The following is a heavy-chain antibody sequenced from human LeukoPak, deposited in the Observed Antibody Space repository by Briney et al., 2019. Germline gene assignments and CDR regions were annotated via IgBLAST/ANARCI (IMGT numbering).Heavy chain of an antibody. CDR1: GFTFDDYA. D-gene: IGHD6-19*01. CDR3: AKAQQWLVGG. Sequence: GRSLRLSCAASGFTFDDYAMHWVRQAPGKGLEWVSGISWNSGSIGYADSVKGRFTISRDNAKNSLYLPMNSLRAEDTALYYCAKAQQWLVGGWGQGTLVTVSS. J-gene: IGHJ4*02. V-gene: IGHV3-9*01. CDR2: ISWNSGSI.